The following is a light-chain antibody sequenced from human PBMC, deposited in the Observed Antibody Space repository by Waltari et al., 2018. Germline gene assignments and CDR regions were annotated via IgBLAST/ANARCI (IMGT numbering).Light chain of an antibody. J-gene: IGKJ3*01. V-gene: IGKV1-17*01. CDR3: LQYNTYPFT. CDR2: GAS. Sequence: DIQMTQSPSSLSASIGDTVTITCRTSQDIRSYLNWFQQKPGKAPTLLMYGASTLEAGVPSRFSGSGSGTECTLIISSLQPEDLAVYYCLQYNTYPFTFGPGTKLDIK. CDR1: QDIRSY.